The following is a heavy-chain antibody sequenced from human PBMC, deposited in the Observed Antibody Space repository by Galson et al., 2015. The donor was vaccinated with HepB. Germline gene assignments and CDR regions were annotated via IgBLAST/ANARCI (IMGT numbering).Heavy chain of an antibody. CDR1: GGTFSSYA. CDR3: ARAGCSSTSCYTSYYYGMDV. Sequence: SVKVSCRASGGTFSSYAISWVRQAPGQGLEWMGGIIPIFGIANYAQKFQGRVTITADKSTSTAYMELSSLRSEDTAVYYCARAGCSSTSCYTSYYYGMDVWGQGTTVTVSS. J-gene: IGHJ6*02. CDR2: IIPIFGIA. V-gene: IGHV1-69*10. D-gene: IGHD2-2*02.